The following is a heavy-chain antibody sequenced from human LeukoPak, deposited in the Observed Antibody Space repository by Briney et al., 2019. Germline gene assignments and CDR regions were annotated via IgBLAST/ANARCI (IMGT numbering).Heavy chain of an antibody. CDR2: IYYSGST. CDR3: ARHTLGDIVVVPAARPNHYYYMDV. J-gene: IGHJ6*03. D-gene: IGHD2-2*01. CDR1: GGSISSSSYY. V-gene: IGHV4-39*01. Sequence: PSETLSLTCTVSGGSISSSSYYWGWIRQPPGKGLEWIGSIYYSGSTYYNPSLKSRVTISVDTSKNQFSLKLSSVTAADTAVYYCARHTLGDIVVVPAARPNHYYYMDVWGKGTTVTVSS.